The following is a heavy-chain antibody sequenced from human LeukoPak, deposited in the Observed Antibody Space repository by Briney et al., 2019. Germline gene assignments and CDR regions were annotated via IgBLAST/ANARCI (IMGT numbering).Heavy chain of an antibody. CDR2: IGTAGDP. D-gene: IGHD3-10*01. CDR3: AKDWSCDY. CDR1: GFTFSTYA. Sequence: PGGSLRLSCAASGFTFSTYAMTWVRQAPGKGLEWVSAIGTAGDPHYSDSVRGRFTISRDSSKNTLSLQMNNLRAEDTAIYYCAKDWSCDYWGQGTLVTVSS. V-gene: IGHV3-23*01. J-gene: IGHJ4*02.